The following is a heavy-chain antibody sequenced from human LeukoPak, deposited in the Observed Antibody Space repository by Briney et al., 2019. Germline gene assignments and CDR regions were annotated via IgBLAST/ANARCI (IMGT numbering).Heavy chain of an antibody. CDR3: ARDQTIFGVVKGAFDI. CDR2: IYYSGST. V-gene: IGHV4-59*12. J-gene: IGHJ3*02. CDR1: GGSISSYY. D-gene: IGHD3-3*01. Sequence: SETLSLTCTVPGGSISSYYLNWIRHPPGKGLEWIGYIYYSGSTNYSPSLKSRVTMSVDTSKNQFSLKLSSVTAADTAVYYCARDQTIFGVVKGAFDIWGQGTMVTVSS.